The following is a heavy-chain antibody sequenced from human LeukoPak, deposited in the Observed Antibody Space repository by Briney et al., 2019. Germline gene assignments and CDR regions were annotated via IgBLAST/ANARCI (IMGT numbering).Heavy chain of an antibody. CDR1: GYRFITYG. CDR2: ISAYNDNR. Sequence: ASVKVSYKDSGYRFITYGLSWVRQAPGQGLEWMGCISAYNDNRNWAPKLQGSVTMTADTITSTVYMELRSLRSDGTAGYYCARVVCEGFGERFIDAFALWVEGTMVSVSS. V-gene: IGHV1-18*01. D-gene: IGHD3-10*01. CDR3: ARVVCEGFGERFIDAFAL. J-gene: IGHJ3*01.